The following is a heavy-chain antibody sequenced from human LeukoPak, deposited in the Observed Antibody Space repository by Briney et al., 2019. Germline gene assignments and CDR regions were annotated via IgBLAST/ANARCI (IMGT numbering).Heavy chain of an antibody. Sequence: PSETLSLTCTVSGGSLSSYYWSWVRQPPGKGLEWIGYIHYSGSTNYNPSLKSRVTISVGTSKNQFSLKLSSVTAADTAVYYCARSARVVAANGDYFYYYLDVWGKGTTVTVSS. V-gene: IGHV4-59*01. J-gene: IGHJ6*03. CDR1: GGSLSSYY. CDR2: IHYSGST. D-gene: IGHD2-15*01. CDR3: ARSARVVAANGDYFYYYLDV.